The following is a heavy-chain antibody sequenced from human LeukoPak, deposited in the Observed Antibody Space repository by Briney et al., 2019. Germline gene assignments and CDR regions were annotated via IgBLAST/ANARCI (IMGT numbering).Heavy chain of an antibody. J-gene: IGHJ3*02. CDR2: IYHSGST. CDR1: GYSISSGYY. CDR3: ARRKEADI. V-gene: IGHV4-38-2*02. Sequence: SETLSLTCTVSGYSISSGYYWGWIRQPPGKGLEWIGSIYHSGSTYYNPSLKSRVTISVDTSKNQFSLKLSSVTAADTAVYYCARRKEADIWGQGTMVTVSS.